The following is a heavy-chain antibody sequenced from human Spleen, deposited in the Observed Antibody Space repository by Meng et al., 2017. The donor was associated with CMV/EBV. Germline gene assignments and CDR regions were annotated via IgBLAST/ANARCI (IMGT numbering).Heavy chain of an antibody. CDR3: AKSVVPAAIYVPYGMDV. CDR2: IGTAGDT. Sequence: GGSLRLSCAACGFTFSTYDVHWVRQPTGKGLEWVSPIGTAGDTYYPGSVKGQFTISRENAKNSLYLQMSSLRAGDTAVYYCAKSVVPAAIYVPYGMDVWGQGTTVTVSS. CDR1: GFTFSTYD. J-gene: IGHJ6*02. V-gene: IGHV3-13*03. D-gene: IGHD2-2*01.